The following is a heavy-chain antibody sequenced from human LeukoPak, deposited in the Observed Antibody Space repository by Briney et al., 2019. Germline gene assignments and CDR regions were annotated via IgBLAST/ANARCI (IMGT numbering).Heavy chain of an antibody. V-gene: IGHV3-53*01. CDR1: GFTVSSNY. CDR3: AKVWSDSNGWFHFDC. D-gene: IGHD5-18*01. J-gene: IGHJ4*02. CDR2: ISSVDST. Sequence: PGGSLRLSCAASGFTVSSNYMSWVRQAPGKGLDWVSLISSVDSTNYADSVRGRFTISRDNFKNTLYLQMNSLTVEDTAIYYCAKVWSDSNGWFHFDCWGQGTLVTVSS.